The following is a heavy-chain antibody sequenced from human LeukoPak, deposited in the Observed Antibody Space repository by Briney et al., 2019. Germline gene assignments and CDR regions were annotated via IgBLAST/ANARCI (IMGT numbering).Heavy chain of an antibody. CDR1: GFRFSSYW. CDR2: IKQDGGEI. J-gene: IGHJ4*02. CDR3: ARDRESSSRSGSYFDY. Sequence: PGGSLRLSCAASGFRFSSYWMSWVRQTPEKGLEWVANIKQDGGEIYYVDSMKGRFTISRDNAKNSLYLQMNSLRVEDTAVYYCARDRESSSRSGSYFDYWGQGTLVAVSS. V-gene: IGHV3-7*01. D-gene: IGHD1-26*01.